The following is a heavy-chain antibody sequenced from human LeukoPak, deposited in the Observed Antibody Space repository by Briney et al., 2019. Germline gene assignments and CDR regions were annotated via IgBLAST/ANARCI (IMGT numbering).Heavy chain of an antibody. V-gene: IGHV4-59*01. D-gene: IGHD3-10*01. CDR2: IYYSGST. CDR1: GGSISSYY. Sequence: SSQTLSLTYTGSGGSISSYYRSWIRHPPRKGLEWIGYIYYSGSTNYNPSLKSRVTTSVDTSKNQFSLKLSSVTAADTAVYYCARVGGSGSYVDYWGQGTLVTVSS. J-gene: IGHJ4*02. CDR3: ARVGGSGSYVDY.